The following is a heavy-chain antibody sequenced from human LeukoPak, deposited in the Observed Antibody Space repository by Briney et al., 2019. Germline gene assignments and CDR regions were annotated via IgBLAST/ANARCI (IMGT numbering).Heavy chain of an antibody. CDR3: AKAGIAVPATPEY. V-gene: IGHV3-23*01. J-gene: IGHJ4*02. CDR1: GFTFSSYA. D-gene: IGHD6-19*01. CDR2: ISSSGGTT. Sequence: GGSLRLSCAASGFTFSSYAMNWVRQAPGKGLEWVSVISSSGGTTYYSDSVKGRFIISRDNSKNTLYLQMNSLRAEDTAIYYCAKAGIAVPATPEYCGQGTQVTFSS.